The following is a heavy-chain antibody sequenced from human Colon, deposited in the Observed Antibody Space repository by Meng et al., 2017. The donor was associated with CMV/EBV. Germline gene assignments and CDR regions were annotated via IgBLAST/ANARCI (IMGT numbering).Heavy chain of an antibody. CDR3: AREGMSTPSAADS. V-gene: IGHV1-2*02. CDR1: GYTFTNYF. Sequence: CKASGYTFTNYFIHWVRQAPGQGLEWMGWIDPGSGDTNFAQNFQGRVSMTRDTSITTAHMELTSLTSDDTALYYCAREGMSTPSAADSWGQGTLVTVSS. J-gene: IGHJ4*02. CDR2: IDPGSGDT. D-gene: IGHD6-25*01.